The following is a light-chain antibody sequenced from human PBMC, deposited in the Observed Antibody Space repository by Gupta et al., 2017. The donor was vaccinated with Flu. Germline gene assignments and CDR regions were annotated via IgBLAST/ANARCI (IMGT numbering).Light chain of an antibody. CDR1: SNDVGGSNR. Sequence: QSAPTQPHSGSGSPGQSVTISCTGSSNDVGGSNRVSWYQQRPGKAPKLILYDVTERPSGVPDRFSGSKSGNTASLTISGLQADDEADYYCSSHAGRVTWVFGTGTTVTVL. CDR2: DVT. V-gene: IGLV2-11*01. J-gene: IGLJ1*01. CDR3: SSHAGRVTWV.